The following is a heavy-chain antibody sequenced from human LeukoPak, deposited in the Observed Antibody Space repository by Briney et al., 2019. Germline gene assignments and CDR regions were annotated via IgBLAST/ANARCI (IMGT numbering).Heavy chain of an antibody. D-gene: IGHD2-2*01. V-gene: IGHV3-30*04. CDR3: ARDSSPWGVPAATNTGYYYYGMDV. CDR1: GFTFSSYA. J-gene: IGHJ6*02. Sequence: GGSLRLSCAASGFTFSSYAMHWVRQAPGKGLEWVAVISYDESNKYYADSVKGRFTISRDNSKNTLYLQMNSLRAEDTAVYYCARDSSPWGVPAATNTGYYYYGMDVWGQGTTVTVSS. CDR2: ISYDESNK.